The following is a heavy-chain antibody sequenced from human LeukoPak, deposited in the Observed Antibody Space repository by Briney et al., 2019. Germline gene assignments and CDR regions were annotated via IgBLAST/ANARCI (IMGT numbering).Heavy chain of an antibody. D-gene: IGHD3-10*01. Sequence: SETLSLTCTVSGGSISNYYWSWIRQHPGKGLEWIGYIYYSGSTHYNPSLKSRVSISVDTSKNQFSLKLSSVTAADTAVYYCARVGNYYGSGSYYNGDAFDIWGQGTMVTVSS. CDR1: GGSISNYY. CDR3: ARVGNYYGSGSYYNGDAFDI. V-gene: IGHV4-59*06. J-gene: IGHJ3*02. CDR2: IYYSGST.